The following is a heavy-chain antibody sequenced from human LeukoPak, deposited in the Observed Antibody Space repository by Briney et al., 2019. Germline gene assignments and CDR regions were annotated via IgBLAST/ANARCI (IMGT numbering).Heavy chain of an antibody. D-gene: IGHD6-13*01. Sequence: GGSLRLSCAASGFTFSSYAMSWVRQAPGKGLEWVSAISGSGGSTYYADPVKGRFTIPRDNSKNTLYLQMNSLRAEDTAVYSWAKPLAAAIGYFDYWGQGTLVTVSS. J-gene: IGHJ4*02. CDR1: GFTFSSYA. V-gene: IGHV3-23*01. CDR3: AKPLAAAIGYFDY. CDR2: ISGSGGST.